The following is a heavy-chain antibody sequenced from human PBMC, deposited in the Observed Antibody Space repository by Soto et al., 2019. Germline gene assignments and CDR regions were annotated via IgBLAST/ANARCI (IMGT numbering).Heavy chain of an antibody. Sequence: EVQLLESGGGLVQPGGSLRLSCAASGFTFSSYAMSWVRQAPGKGLEWVSVISGSDGSTYYADSVQGRFTISRDNSKNTLYLHMNSLRAEDTAVYYCARRNSGWYLDYWGQGTLVTVSS. CDR1: GFTFSSYA. D-gene: IGHD6-19*01. J-gene: IGHJ4*02. CDR2: ISGSDGST. V-gene: IGHV3-23*01. CDR3: ARRNSGWYLDY.